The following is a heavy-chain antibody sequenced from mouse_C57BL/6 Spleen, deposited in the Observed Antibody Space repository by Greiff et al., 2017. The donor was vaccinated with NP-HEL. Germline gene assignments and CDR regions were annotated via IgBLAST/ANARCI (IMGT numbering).Heavy chain of an antibody. CDR2: INPSNGGT. CDR1: GYTFTSYW. D-gene: IGHD1-1*01. V-gene: IGHV1-53*01. CDR3: ARFTTVVDYAMDY. J-gene: IGHJ4*01. Sequence: VQLQQPGTELVKPGASVKLSCKASGYTFTSYWMHWVKQRPGQGLEWIGNINPSNGGTNYNEKFKSKATLTVDKSSSTAYMQLSSLTSEDSAVYYCARFTTVVDYAMDYWGQGTSVTVSS.